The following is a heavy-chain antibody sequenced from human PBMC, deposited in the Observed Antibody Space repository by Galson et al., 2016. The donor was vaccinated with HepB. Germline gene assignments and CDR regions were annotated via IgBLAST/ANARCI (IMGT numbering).Heavy chain of an antibody. V-gene: IGHV3-48*01. CDR3: ARRYGDYFDY. CDR2: MSSHALSI. CDR1: GFAFRTYS. J-gene: IGHJ4*02. Sequence: SLRLSCAASGFAFRTYSMNWVRQAPGRGLEWISSMSSHALSINYADSVKGRFAISRDDTRNSLYLQMHSLRGEDTALYYCARRYGDYFDYWGQGTLVTVSS. D-gene: IGHD4-17*01.